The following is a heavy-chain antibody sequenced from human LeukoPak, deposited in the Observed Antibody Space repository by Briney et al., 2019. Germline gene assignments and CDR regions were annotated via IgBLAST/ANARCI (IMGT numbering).Heavy chain of an antibody. J-gene: IGHJ4*02. D-gene: IGHD5-18*01. Sequence: GASVKLSCKVSGKTLSDLSIHWLRQPPGNGLEWLGGSDPEDGERIYAQMFQGRVTMTEDTSIDTAYMELSSLRSEDTAVYYCVTGFTTMAVDYFDYWGQGTLVTVSP. V-gene: IGHV1-24*01. CDR2: SDPEDGER. CDR3: VTGFTTMAVDYFDY. CDR1: GKTLSDLS.